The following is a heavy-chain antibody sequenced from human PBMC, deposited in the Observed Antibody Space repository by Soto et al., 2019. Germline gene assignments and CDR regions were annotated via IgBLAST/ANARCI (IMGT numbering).Heavy chain of an antibody. CDR3: TRVALEGQRGDY. CDR2: IIPILGIA. D-gene: IGHD1-1*01. J-gene: IGHJ4*02. Sequence: QVQLVQSGAEVKKPGSSVKVSCKASGGTFSSYTISWVRQAPGQGLEWMGRIIPILGIANYAQKFQGRVTITADKSTSTAYMELSSLRSEDTAVYYCTRVALEGQRGDYWGQGTLVTVSS. V-gene: IGHV1-69*02. CDR1: GGTFSSYT.